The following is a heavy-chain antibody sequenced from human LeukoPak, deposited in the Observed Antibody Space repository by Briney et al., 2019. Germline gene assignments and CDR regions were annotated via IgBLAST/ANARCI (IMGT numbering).Heavy chain of an antibody. CDR3: ARGSRDAFDI. Sequence: GGSLRLSRAASGFTFSDFAMTWVRQAPGKGLEWVSYISSSGSTIYHADSVKGRFTISRDNAKNSLYLQMNSLRVEDTAVYYCARGSRDAFDIWGQGTMVSVSS. CDR2: ISSSGSTI. V-gene: IGHV3-48*03. CDR1: GFTFSDFA. D-gene: IGHD2-2*01. J-gene: IGHJ3*02.